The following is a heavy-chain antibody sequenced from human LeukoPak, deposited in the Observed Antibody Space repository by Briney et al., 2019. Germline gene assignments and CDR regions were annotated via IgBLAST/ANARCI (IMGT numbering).Heavy chain of an antibody. CDR1: GFTFSSFA. Sequence: PGGSLRLSCAASGFTFSSFAMNWVRQAPGKGLEWVSSISGSGGTTYYAGSVKGRFTISGDNSKNTLFLQMNSLRADDTAIYYCAKRDFWGQGTLVTVSS. V-gene: IGHV3-23*01. CDR2: ISGSGGTT. CDR3: AKRDF. J-gene: IGHJ4*02.